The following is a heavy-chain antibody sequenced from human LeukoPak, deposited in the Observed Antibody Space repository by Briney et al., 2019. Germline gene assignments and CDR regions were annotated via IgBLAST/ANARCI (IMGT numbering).Heavy chain of an antibody. Sequence: GGSLRLSCAASGFTFSSYGMHWVRQAPGKGLEWVAFIRYDGSNKYYADSVKGRFTTSRDNSKNTLYLQMNSLRAEDTAVYYCARSSVGATYLFDYWGQGTLVTVSS. J-gene: IGHJ4*02. D-gene: IGHD1-26*01. CDR3: ARSSVGATYLFDY. V-gene: IGHV3-30*02. CDR2: IRYDGSNK. CDR1: GFTFSSYG.